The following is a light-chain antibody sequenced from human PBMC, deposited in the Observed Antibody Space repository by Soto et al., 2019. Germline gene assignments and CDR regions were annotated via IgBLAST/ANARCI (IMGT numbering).Light chain of an antibody. V-gene: IGKV3-15*01. CDR2: GAS. CDR3: QHYNNWPPYS. Sequence: ETVMTQSPDTLSVSPGESATLSCRASQDVSTNLAWFHQKPGQNPRLVLYGASKRATGIPARFSGSGSGRHFTLTISSLQSEDFGVYYCQHYNNWPPYSFGQGTKVEI. CDR1: QDVSTN. J-gene: IGKJ2*03.